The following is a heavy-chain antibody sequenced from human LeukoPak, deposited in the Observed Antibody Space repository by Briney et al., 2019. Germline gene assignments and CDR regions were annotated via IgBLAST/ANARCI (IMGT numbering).Heavy chain of an antibody. CDR1: GGSFSGYY. CDR3: ARDSASVGHNDGFDF. CDR2: INHSGST. J-gene: IGHJ3*01. V-gene: IGHV4-34*01. Sequence: SETLSLTCAVYGGSFSGYYWSWIRQPPGKGLEWIGEINHSGSTNYNPSLKSRVTISVDTSKNQFSLKLSSVTAADTAVYYCARDSASVGHNDGFDFWGHGTMVTVSS. D-gene: IGHD2-15*01.